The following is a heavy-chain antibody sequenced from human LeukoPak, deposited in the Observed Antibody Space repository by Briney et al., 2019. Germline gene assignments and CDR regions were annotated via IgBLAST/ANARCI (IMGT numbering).Heavy chain of an antibody. D-gene: IGHD2-15*01. Sequence: SETLSLTCTVSGGSISTYYWSWIRQPPGKGLEWIGNIYYSGSTNYNPSLKSRVSISVDTSKNQFSLKLSSVTAADTAVYYCARDAGFIAGYCSSGNCPFEYWSQGTLVTVSS. CDR2: IYYSGST. CDR3: ARDAGFIAGYCSSGNCPFEY. V-gene: IGHV4-59*01. CDR1: GGSISTYY. J-gene: IGHJ4*02.